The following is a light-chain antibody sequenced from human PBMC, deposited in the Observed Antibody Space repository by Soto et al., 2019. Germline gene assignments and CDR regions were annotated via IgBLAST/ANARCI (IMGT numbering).Light chain of an antibody. V-gene: IGKV3-11*01. CDR2: DAS. CDR1: QSVSTY. Sequence: EIVLTQSPATLSLSPGERATLSCRASQSVSTYLAWYQQKPGQAPRLLIYDASNRATGIPARFSGSGSATDFPLTISSLEPEDFAVYYCQQRSNWPITFGPGTKVEIK. J-gene: IGKJ3*01. CDR3: QQRSNWPIT.